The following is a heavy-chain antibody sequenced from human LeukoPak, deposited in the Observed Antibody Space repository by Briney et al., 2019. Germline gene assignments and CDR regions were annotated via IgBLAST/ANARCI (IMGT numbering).Heavy chain of an antibody. CDR3: ARGPYCSGGTCYSQYFDY. CDR2: ISAYNGNT. D-gene: IGHD2-15*01. CDR1: GYTFTSYG. Sequence: ASVKVSCKASGYTFTSYGISWVRLAPGQGLEWMGWISAYNGNTNYAQKLQGRVTMTTDTSTSTAYVELRSLRSDDTAVYYCARGPYCSGGTCYSQYFDYWGQGTLVTVSS. J-gene: IGHJ4*02. V-gene: IGHV1-18*01.